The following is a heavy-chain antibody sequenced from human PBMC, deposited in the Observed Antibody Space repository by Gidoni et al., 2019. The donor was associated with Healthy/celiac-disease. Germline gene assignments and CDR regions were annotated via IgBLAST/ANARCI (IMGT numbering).Heavy chain of an antibody. CDR2: IYSGGTT. CDR1: GFTVSSNY. J-gene: IGHJ4*02. Sequence: EVQLVEAGGGLLQPGGSLRLYCAASGFTVSSNYMSLARQAPGKGLAWVSVIYSGGTTYYADSVKGRFTISRDNSKNTLYLQMNSLRAEDTAVYYCARDPGGLRFLEGWGQGTLVTVSS. D-gene: IGHD3-3*01. V-gene: IGHV3-53*01. CDR3: ARDPGGLRFLEG.